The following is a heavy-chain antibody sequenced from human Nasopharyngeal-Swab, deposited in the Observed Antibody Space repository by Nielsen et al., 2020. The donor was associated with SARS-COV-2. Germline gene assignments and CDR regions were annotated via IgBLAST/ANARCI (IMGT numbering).Heavy chain of an antibody. CDR2: ISSSSSSI. Sequence: GESLKISCAASGFTFSSYSMNWVRQAPGKGLEWVSSISSSSSSIYYADSVKGRFTISRDNAKNSLYLQMNSLRAEDTAVYYCARAGGATGDAFDIWGQGTMVTVSS. CDR3: ARAGGATGDAFDI. J-gene: IGHJ3*02. V-gene: IGHV3-21*01. D-gene: IGHD1-26*01. CDR1: GFTFSSYS.